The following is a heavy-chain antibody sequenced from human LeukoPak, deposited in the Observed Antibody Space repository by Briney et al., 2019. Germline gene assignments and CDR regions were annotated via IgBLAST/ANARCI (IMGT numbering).Heavy chain of an antibody. Sequence: QPGGSLRLSCAASGFTFSSYSMNWVRQAPGKGLEWVANINPDGSETYYLDPVKGRFTISRDNAKNSLFLQMTSLRADDSALYYCARGDNPEIWGQGTTITVS. CDR3: ARGDNPEI. V-gene: IGHV3-7*01. D-gene: IGHD1-14*01. CDR1: GFTFSSYS. J-gene: IGHJ3*02. CDR2: INPDGSET.